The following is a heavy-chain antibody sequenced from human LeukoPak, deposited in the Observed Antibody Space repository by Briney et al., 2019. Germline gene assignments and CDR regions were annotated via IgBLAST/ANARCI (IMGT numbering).Heavy chain of an antibody. J-gene: IGHJ4*02. D-gene: IGHD6-13*01. CDR1: GYTFTGYY. Sequence: GASVKVSCKASGYTFTGYYMHWVRQAAGQGLEWMGWISAYNGNTNYAQKLQGRVTMTTDTSTSTAYMELRSLGSDDTAVYYCARNTGYSSPFWGQGTLVTVSS. CDR3: ARNTGYSSPF. CDR2: ISAYNGNT. V-gene: IGHV1-18*04.